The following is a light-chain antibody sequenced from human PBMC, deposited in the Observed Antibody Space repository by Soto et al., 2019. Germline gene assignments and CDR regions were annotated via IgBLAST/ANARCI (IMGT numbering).Light chain of an antibody. CDR3: QQYGSTVYT. CDR1: QSFSSSY. Sequence: EIVLTQSPGTLSLSPGERATLSCRASQSFSSSYLAWYQQKPGQAPRLLIYGASSRATGTPDEFSGSGSGTDFTLTISRLEPEDCAVYYCQQYGSTVYTFGQGTKLEIK. J-gene: IGKJ2*01. V-gene: IGKV3-20*01. CDR2: GAS.